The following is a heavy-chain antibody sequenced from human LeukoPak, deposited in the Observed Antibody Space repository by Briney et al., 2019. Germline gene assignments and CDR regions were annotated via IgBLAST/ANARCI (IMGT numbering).Heavy chain of an antibody. Sequence: SEPLSLTCTVSGGPISSYYWSWIRQPPGKGLEWIGYIYYSGSTNYNPSLKSRVTIAVATSKNQCSPMLSSLTAAYTAVYYCARDFSSGLFYDWGQVTLVSVSS. CDR3: ARDFSSGLFYD. D-gene: IGHD3-22*01. CDR1: GGPISSYY. CDR2: IYYSGST. V-gene: IGHV4-59*01. J-gene: IGHJ4*02.